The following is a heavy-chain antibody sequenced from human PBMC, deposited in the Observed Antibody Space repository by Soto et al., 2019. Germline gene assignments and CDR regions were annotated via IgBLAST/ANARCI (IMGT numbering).Heavy chain of an antibody. Sequence: QVQLVQSGAEVKKPGSSVKVSCKASGGTFSSYTISWVRQAPGQGLEWMGRIIPILGIANYAQKFQGRVTITADKPTSTAYMELSSLRSEDTAVYYWARGYCSSTSCPTDNNWFDPWGQGTLVTVSS. D-gene: IGHD2-2*01. CDR1: GGTFSSYT. CDR2: IIPILGIA. V-gene: IGHV1-69*02. CDR3: ARGYCSSTSCPTDNNWFDP. J-gene: IGHJ5*02.